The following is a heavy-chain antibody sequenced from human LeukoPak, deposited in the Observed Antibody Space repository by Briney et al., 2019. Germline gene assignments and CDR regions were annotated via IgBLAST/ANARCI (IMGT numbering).Heavy chain of an antibody. CDR1: GFTFRDYA. J-gene: IGHJ5*02. V-gene: IGHV3-33*01. D-gene: IGHD1-26*01. Sequence: RAGGPLRLSCAASGFTFRDYAMHWVRQAPGKGLEWVAVIWFDGSDEYYADSVKGRFTISRDNSKNNLFPLMNSLRADDTAAYYCARGSGTFDGPFDPWGQGTLVTVSS. CDR3: ARGSGTFDGPFDP. CDR2: IWFDGSDE.